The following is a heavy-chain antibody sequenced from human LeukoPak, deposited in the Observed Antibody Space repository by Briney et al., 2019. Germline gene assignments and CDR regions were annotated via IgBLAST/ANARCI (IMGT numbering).Heavy chain of an antibody. CDR1: GFTISNYA. V-gene: IGHV3-23*01. CDR2: ISGSGDST. J-gene: IGHJ4*02. D-gene: IGHD5-18*01. Sequence: GGSLRLSCAASGFTISNYAMSWVRQAPGKGLVWVSAISGSGDSTYFADSVKGRFTTSRDNSKNTLYLQMNSLRAEDTAVYYCAKHPKIQLWTRILEYWGQGTLVTVSS. CDR3: AKHPKIQLWTRILEY.